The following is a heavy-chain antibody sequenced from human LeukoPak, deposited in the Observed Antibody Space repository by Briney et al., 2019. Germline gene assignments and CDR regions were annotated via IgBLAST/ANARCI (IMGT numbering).Heavy chain of an antibody. V-gene: IGHV1-46*01. Sequence: ASVKVSCKASRYTFTSYYMHWVRQAPGQGLEWMGIINPSGGGTSYAQKFQGRVTMTRDMSTSTVYMELSSLRSDDTAVYYCARDARISVVVVAANPIDYWGQGTLVTVSS. CDR2: INPSGGGT. D-gene: IGHD2-15*01. CDR3: ARDARISVVVVAANPIDY. J-gene: IGHJ4*02. CDR1: RYTFTSYY.